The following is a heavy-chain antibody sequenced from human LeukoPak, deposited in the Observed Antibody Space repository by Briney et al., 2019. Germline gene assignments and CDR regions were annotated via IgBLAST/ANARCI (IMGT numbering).Heavy chain of an antibody. CDR2: INPSGGGT. Sequence: ASVKVSCKASGYTFSSYKMHWVRQAPGQGLEWMGIINPSGGGTSYAQKLQGRVTMTRDTSSSTVYMELSSLTSEDTAVYYCARASSNWSLDYWGQGTLVTVSS. J-gene: IGHJ4*02. D-gene: IGHD6-13*01. CDR1: GYTFSSYK. CDR3: ARASSNWSLDY. V-gene: IGHV1-46*01.